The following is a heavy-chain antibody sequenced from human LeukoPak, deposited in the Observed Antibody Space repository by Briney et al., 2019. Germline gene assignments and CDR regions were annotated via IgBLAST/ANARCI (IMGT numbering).Heavy chain of an antibody. J-gene: IGHJ5*02. CDR1: GGSISSSSYY. Sequence: PSETLSLTCTVSGGSISSSSYYWGWIRQPPGKGLEWIGSIYYSGSTYYNPSLKSRVTISVDTSTNQFSLKLSSVTAADTAVYYCARLAQGGDWFDPWGQGTLVTVSS. V-gene: IGHV4-39*01. D-gene: IGHD3-16*01. CDR2: IYYSGST. CDR3: ARLAQGGDWFDP.